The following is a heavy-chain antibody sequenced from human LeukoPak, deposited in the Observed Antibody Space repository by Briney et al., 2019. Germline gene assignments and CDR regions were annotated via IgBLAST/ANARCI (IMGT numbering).Heavy chain of an antibody. V-gene: IGHV3-66*01. D-gene: IGHD6-13*01. CDR1: GFTVSSND. CDR2: IYSGGSS. Sequence: GGSLRLSCAASGFTVSSNDMSWVRQAPGKGLEWVSVIYSGGSSYYADFVKGRFTISRDNSKNTLYLQMNSLRAEDTAVFHCARMRSSWDAFDIWGQGTMVTVSS. J-gene: IGHJ3*02. CDR3: ARMRSSWDAFDI.